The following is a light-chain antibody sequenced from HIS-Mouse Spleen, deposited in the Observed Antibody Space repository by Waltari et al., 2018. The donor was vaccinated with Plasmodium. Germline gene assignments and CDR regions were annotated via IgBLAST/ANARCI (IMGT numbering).Light chain of an antibody. CDR2: EDS. CDR3: YSTDSSGNHRV. V-gene: IGLV3-10*01. Sequence: SYELTQPPSVSVSPGQTARITCPVDSWPNTYAHLYQQKSGQAPVLVIYEDSKRPSGIPERFSGSSSGTMATLTISGAQVEDEADYYCYSTDSSGNHRVFGGGTKLTVL. CDR1: SWPNTY. J-gene: IGLJ3*02.